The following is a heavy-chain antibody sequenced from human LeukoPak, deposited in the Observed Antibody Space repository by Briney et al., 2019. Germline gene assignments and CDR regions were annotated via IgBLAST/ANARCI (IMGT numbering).Heavy chain of an antibody. J-gene: IGHJ4*02. CDR3: ARVAPRFWYESSSYIFEN. CDR1: GFTFSRYW. Sequence: AGGSLRLSCAASGFTFSRYWMSWVRQAPEKGLEWVANIKQDGSEKYYVDSVKGRFTISRDNAKNSLYLEMNSLRADDTAVYYCARVAPRFWYESSSYIFENWGQGTLVIVSS. D-gene: IGHD3-22*01. CDR2: IKQDGSEK. V-gene: IGHV3-7*04.